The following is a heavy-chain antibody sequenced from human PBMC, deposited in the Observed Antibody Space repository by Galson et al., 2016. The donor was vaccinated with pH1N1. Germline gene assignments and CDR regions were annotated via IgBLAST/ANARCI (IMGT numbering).Heavy chain of an antibody. CDR2: INWKSNNI. CDR3: VKDFKGYFYYMDV. Sequence: SLRLSCAASGFRFDDYDMHWVRQAPGRGLEWVSGINWKSNNIVYADSVKGRFSISRDNAKRSLFLEMNSLRVEDTALYYCVKDFKGYFYYMDVWGKGTTVTVSS. J-gene: IGHJ6*03. V-gene: IGHV3-9*01. CDR1: GFRFDDYD.